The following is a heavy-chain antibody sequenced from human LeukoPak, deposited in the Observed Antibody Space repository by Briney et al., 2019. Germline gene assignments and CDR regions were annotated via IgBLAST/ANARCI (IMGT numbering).Heavy chain of an antibody. D-gene: IGHD4-17*01. CDR1: GDSVSSNSAA. Sequence: SQTLSLTCAISGDSVSSNSAAWTWIRQSPSRGLEWLGRTYYRPKWSDDYAVSVKSRITINPDTSKNQFSLHLNSVTPEDTAVYYCARGRVTTIANYYYYYIDVWGEGTTVTVSS. CDR2: TYYRPKWSD. V-gene: IGHV6-1*01. J-gene: IGHJ6*03. CDR3: ARGRVTTIANYYYYYIDV.